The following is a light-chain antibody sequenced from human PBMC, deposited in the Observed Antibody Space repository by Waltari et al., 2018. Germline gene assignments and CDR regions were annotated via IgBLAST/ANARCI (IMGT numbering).Light chain of an antibody. CDR2: GAS. J-gene: IGKJ1*01. Sequence: EVVMTQSPATLSVSPGERATLSCRASQSVRSNLAWFQQKPGQAPRLLIYGASTRATNIPVRCSGSGSGTEFTLTISSLQSEDFAVYYCQQYNDWWTFGQGTKVEIK. CDR1: QSVRSN. V-gene: IGKV3-15*01. CDR3: QQYNDWWT.